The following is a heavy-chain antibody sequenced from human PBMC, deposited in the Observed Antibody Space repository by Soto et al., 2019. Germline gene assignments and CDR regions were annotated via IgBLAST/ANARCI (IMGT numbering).Heavy chain of an antibody. CDR3: ARWWGGSIQGFDP. CDR2: IYYSGST. D-gene: IGHD2-15*01. J-gene: IGHJ5*02. V-gene: IGHV4-31*03. CDR1: GGSISSGDYY. Sequence: QVQLQESGPGLVKPSQTLSLTCPVSGGSISSGDYYWSWIRQHPGKGLAWIGYIYYSGSTSSNPSLKTRVTTSVDTSKNQFSLKLRSVTAADTAVYYFARWWGGSIQGFDPWGQGTLVTVSS.